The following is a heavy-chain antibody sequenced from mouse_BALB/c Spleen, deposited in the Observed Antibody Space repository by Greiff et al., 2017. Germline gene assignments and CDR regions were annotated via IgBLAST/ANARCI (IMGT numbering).Heavy chain of an antibody. CDR3: ARDYGTPFDY. V-gene: IGHV5-17*02. D-gene: IGHD1-1*01. Sequence: DVQLVESGGGLVQPGGSRKLSCAASGFTFSSFGMHWVRQAPEKGLEWVAYISSGSSTIYYADTVKGRFTISRDNPKNTLFLQMTSLRSEDTAMYYCARDYGTPFDYWGQGTTLTVSS. J-gene: IGHJ2*01. CDR2: ISSGSSTI. CDR1: GFTFSSFG.